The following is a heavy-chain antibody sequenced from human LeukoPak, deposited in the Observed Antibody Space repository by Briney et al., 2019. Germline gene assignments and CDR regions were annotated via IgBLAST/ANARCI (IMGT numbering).Heavy chain of an antibody. CDR3: ARDGYINSVRGTAFDI. V-gene: IGHV1-18*01. CDR2: ISDFNTNT. D-gene: IGHD5-12*01. J-gene: IGHJ3*02. Sequence: ASVKVSCKASGYTFTNYGLSWVRQAPGQGLEWMGWISDFNTNTNYAQKFQGRVTMTRDTSTSTVYMELRSLRSDDTVVYYCARDGYINSVRGTAFDIWGQGTMVTVSS. CDR1: GYTFTNYG.